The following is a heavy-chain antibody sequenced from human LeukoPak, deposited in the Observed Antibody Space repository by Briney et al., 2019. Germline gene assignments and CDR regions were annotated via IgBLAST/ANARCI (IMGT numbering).Heavy chain of an antibody. J-gene: IGHJ4*02. Sequence: SETLSLTCAVYGGSFSGYYWSWIRQPPGRGLEWMGEINHSGSTNYNPSLKSRVTISVDTSKNQFSLKLSSVTAADTAVYYCARGAYCSSTSCYLYGSGSYDYWGQGTLVTVSS. CDR1: GGSFSGYY. CDR3: ARGAYCSSTSCYLYGSGSYDY. CDR2: INHSGST. V-gene: IGHV4-34*01. D-gene: IGHD2-2*01.